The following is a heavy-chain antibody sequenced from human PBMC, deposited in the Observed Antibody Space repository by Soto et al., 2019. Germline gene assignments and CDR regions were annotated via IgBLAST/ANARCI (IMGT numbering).Heavy chain of an antibody. CDR2: IKSKTDGGST. V-gene: IGHV3-15*01. CDR1: GFTFSNAW. J-gene: IGHJ6*02. D-gene: IGHD6-6*01. CDR3: TTFLSSPAPYNYYGIDV. Sequence: GGSLRLSCAASGFTFSNAWMSWVRQAPGKGLEWGGRIKSKTDGGSTDYAAPVKGRFTISRDDSKNTLSLQMNSLKTEDTAVYYCTTFLSSPAPYNYYGIDVWGQGTPVTVSS.